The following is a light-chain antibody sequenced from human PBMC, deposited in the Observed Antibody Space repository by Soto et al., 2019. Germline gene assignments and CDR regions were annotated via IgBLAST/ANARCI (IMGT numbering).Light chain of an antibody. CDR1: SSNIASNN. CDR3: AAWDDTLKRYV. CDR2: YND. J-gene: IGLJ1*01. V-gene: IGLV1-44*01. Sequence: QSFLTLPPSASETPGRTPYISCSASSSNIASNNVNLYQHLPLTAPKLLIYYNDQRPSGVPDRFSGSTYGTSASLAISGLQSEDERDYYCAAWDDTLKRYVFGTGTKVTVL.